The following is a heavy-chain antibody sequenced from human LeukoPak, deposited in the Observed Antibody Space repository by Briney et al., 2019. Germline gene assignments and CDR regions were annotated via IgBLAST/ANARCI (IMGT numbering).Heavy chain of an antibody. CDR3: ARDMDRD. V-gene: IGHV3-23*01. CDR2: ISGSGTNT. J-gene: IGHJ4*02. D-gene: IGHD1-14*01. Sequence: GGSLRLSCAASGFTFSSYAMSWVRQAPGKGLEWVSAISGSGTNTDYADSVKGRFTISRDNAKNSLYLQLNSLRAEDTAVYYCARDMDRDWGQGTLVTVSS. CDR1: GFTFSSYA.